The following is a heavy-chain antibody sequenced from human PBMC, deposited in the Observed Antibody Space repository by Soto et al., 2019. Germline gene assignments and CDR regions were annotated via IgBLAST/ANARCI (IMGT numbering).Heavy chain of an antibody. Sequence: EVQLLESGEGLVQPGGSLRLSCAASGFTFSSYVMSWVRQAPGKGLEWVSAISGSGGSTYYADSVKGRFTISRDNSKNTLYLQMNSLRAEDTAVYYCAKGDYDYVWGSYRYYYYYGMDVWGQGTTVTVSS. V-gene: IGHV3-23*01. CDR3: AKGDYDYVWGSYRYYYYYGMDV. CDR2: ISGSGGST. D-gene: IGHD3-16*02. J-gene: IGHJ6*02. CDR1: GFTFSSYV.